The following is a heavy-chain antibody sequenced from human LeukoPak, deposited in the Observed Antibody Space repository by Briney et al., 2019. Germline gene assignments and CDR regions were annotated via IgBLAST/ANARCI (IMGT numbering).Heavy chain of an antibody. CDR2: INPSSSGT. D-gene: IGHD3-22*01. CDR3: AREDLYYYDSSVTNSGFDY. CDR1: GYTFTGYY. V-gene: IGHV1-2*02. Sequence: VASVKVSCKASGYTFTGYYMHWVRQAPGQGLEWMGWINPSSSGTNYAQKFQGRVTMTRDTSISTAYMELSRLRSDDTAVYYCAREDLYYYDSSVTNSGFDYWGQGTLVTVSS. J-gene: IGHJ4*02.